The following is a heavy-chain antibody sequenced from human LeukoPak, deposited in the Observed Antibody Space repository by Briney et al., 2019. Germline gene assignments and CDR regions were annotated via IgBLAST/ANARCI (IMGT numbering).Heavy chain of an antibody. CDR3: ATSYYYDSSGYYGWFDP. D-gene: IGHD3-22*01. CDR2: IIPIFGTA. V-gene: IGHV1-69*13. CDR1: GGTFSSYA. Sequence: SVKVSCKASGGTFSSYAISWVRQAPGQGLEWMGGIIPIFGTANYAQKFQGRVTITADESTSTAYMGLSSLRSEDTAVYYCATSYYYDSSGYYGWFDPWGQGTLVTVSS. J-gene: IGHJ5*02.